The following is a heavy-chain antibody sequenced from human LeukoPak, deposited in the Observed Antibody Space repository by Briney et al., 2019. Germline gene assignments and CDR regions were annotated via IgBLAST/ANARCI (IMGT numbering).Heavy chain of an antibody. CDR2: IYSGGST. D-gene: IGHD3-10*01. J-gene: IGHJ4*02. CDR1: GFTFSSYE. CDR3: ASSGRFGELSFDY. V-gene: IGHV3-66*01. Sequence: PGGALRLSCAASGFTFSSYEMNWVRQAPGKGLEWVSVIYSGGSTYYADSVKGRFTISRDNSKNTLYLQMNSLRAEDTAVYYCASSGRFGELSFDYWGQGTLVTVSS.